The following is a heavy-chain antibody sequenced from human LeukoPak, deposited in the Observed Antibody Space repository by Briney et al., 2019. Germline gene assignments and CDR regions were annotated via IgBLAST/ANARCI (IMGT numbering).Heavy chain of an antibody. Sequence: GGSLRLSCAASGFTFDDYGMSSVRQAPEKGLEWVSRINWNGGSTGYADSVKGRFTISRDNAKNSLYLQMNSLRAEDTALYYCARGAYYYDSSGYYPTFGDYWGQGTLVTVSS. V-gene: IGHV3-20*04. J-gene: IGHJ4*02. D-gene: IGHD3-22*01. CDR2: INWNGGST. CDR3: ARGAYYYDSSGYYPTFGDY. CDR1: GFTFDDYG.